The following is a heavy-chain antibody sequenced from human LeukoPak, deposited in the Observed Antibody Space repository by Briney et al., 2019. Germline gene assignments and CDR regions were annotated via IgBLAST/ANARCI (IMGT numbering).Heavy chain of an antibody. D-gene: IGHD5-12*01. CDR3: AGARDGYDLDY. Sequence: SETLSLTCFVTGGSISYYYWSWIRQPAGKGLEWIGYIYYSGSTYYNPSLKSRVTISVDTSKNQFSLKLSSVTAADTAVYYCAGARDGYDLDYWGQGTLVTVSS. V-gene: IGHV4-59*06. CDR1: GGSISYYY. CDR2: IYYSGST. J-gene: IGHJ4*02.